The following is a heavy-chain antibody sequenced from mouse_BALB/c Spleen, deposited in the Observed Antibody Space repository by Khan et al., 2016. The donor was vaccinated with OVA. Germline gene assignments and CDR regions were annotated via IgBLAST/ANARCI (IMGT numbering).Heavy chain of an antibody. D-gene: IGHD1-1*01. J-gene: IGHJ3*01. CDR2: IFPYNGDT. Sequence: VQLQQPGPELVKPGASVKISCKASGYTFTDYSIDWMKQSHGKSLEWIGYIFPYNGDTMYNQKFRNKATLTVDNSSSTAYMEFRSLTSEDSAVYYCGRGGYGSMFAYWGQGTLVTVSA. V-gene: IGHV1S29*02. CDR1: GYTFTDYS. CDR3: GRGGYGSMFAY.